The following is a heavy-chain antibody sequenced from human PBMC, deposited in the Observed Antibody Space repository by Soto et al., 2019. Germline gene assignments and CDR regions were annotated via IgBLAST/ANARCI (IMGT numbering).Heavy chain of an antibody. CDR2: INPNSGDT. Sequence: GASVKVSCKASGYIFTGYYINWVRQPPGQGLEWMGWINPNSGDTSYLQEFQARVSMTTDTSINTAYMELSRVRSDDTAVYYCARPYCSSNSCHNWFDSWGQGTLVTVSS. V-gene: IGHV1-2*02. D-gene: IGHD2-2*01. J-gene: IGHJ5*01. CDR1: GYIFTGYY. CDR3: ARPYCSSNSCHNWFDS.